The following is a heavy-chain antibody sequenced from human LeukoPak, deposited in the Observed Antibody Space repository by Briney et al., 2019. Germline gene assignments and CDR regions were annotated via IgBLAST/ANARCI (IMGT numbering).Heavy chain of an antibody. CDR2: INWNGGST. CDR1: GFTFDDYG. J-gene: IGHJ4*02. CDR3: ARDYDILTGSQTHFDY. V-gene: IGHV3-20*04. D-gene: IGHD3-9*01. Sequence: PGGSLRLSCAASGFTFDDYGMSWVRQAPGKGLEWVSGINWNGGSTGYADSVKGRFTISRDNAKNSLYLQMDSLRAEDTALYYCARDYDILTGSQTHFDYWGQGTLVTVSS.